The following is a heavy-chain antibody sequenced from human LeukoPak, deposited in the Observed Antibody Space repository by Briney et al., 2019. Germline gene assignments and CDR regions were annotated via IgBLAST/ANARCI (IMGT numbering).Heavy chain of an antibody. CDR1: GGSISIYY. CDR3: ARHGNSSSWSYFDY. D-gene: IGHD6-13*01. V-gene: IGHV4-59*08. CDR2: IYYSGTT. Sequence: SPSETLSLTCTVSGGSISIYYGSWIRQPPGKGLEWLGYIYYSGTTNYNLSLKRRVTISVDTSKNQYSLKLSSVTAVDAAVYYCARHGNSSSWSYFDYWGQGNVVIVSS. J-gene: IGHJ4*02.